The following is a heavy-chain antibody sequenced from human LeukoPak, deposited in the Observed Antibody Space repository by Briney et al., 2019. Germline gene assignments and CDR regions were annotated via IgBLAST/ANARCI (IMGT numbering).Heavy chain of an antibody. D-gene: IGHD5-18*01. CDR2: IYYSGST. J-gene: IGHJ4*02. CDR3: EGTAEGQYSIFDY. V-gene: IGHV4-31*03. Sequence: SETLSLTCTVSGGSTSSGGYYWSWIRQHPGKGLEWIGYIYYSGSTYYNPSLKSRVTISVDTSKNQSSLKLSSVTAADTAVYHCEGTAEGQYSIFDYWGQGTLVTVSS. CDR1: GGSTSSGGYY.